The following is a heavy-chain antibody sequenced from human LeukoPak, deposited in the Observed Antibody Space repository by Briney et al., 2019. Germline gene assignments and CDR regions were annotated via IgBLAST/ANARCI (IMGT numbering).Heavy chain of an antibody. V-gene: IGHV1-8*01. Sequence: ASVKVSCKASGYTFTSYDINWVRQATGPGLEWMGWMNPNSGNTGYAQKFQGRVTMARNTSISTAYMELSSLRSEDTAVYYCARGHVIAAAVSWGQGTLVTVSS. J-gene: IGHJ4*02. D-gene: IGHD6-13*01. CDR1: GYTFTSYD. CDR3: ARGHVIAAAVS. CDR2: MNPNSGNT.